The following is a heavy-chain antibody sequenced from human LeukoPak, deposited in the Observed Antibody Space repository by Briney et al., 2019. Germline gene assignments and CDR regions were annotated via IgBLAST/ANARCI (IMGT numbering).Heavy chain of an antibody. D-gene: IGHD5-18*01. CDR3: ARIESQLWLLVY. V-gene: IGHV4-59*01. CDR1: GGSISSYY. Sequence: SETLSLTCTVSGGSISSYYWSWIRHPPRKGLEWIGYIYYSGSTNYNPSLKSRVTISVDTSKNQFSLKLSSVTAADTAVYYCARIESQLWLLVYWGQGTLVTVSS. J-gene: IGHJ4*02. CDR2: IYYSGST.